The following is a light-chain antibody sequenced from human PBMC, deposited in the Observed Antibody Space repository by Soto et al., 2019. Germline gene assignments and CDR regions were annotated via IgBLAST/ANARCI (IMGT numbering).Light chain of an antibody. Sequence: EIVLTQSPATLSLSPVERATLSCRASQSISTKLAWYQQKPGQAPRLLIYGASNRATGIPDRFSGSGSGTDFTLTISRLEPEDFAVYYCQQYGRSPHFGPGTKVDIK. V-gene: IGKV3-20*01. CDR3: QQYGRSPH. CDR1: QSISTK. J-gene: IGKJ3*01. CDR2: GAS.